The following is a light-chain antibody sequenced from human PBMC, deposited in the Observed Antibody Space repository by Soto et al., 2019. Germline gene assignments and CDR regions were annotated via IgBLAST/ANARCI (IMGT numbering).Light chain of an antibody. CDR2: AAS. V-gene: IGKV1-6*01. CDR3: QQADTFPIT. J-gene: IGKJ5*01. CDR1: QGIRND. Sequence: IQMTQSASSLSASVGYRVSITCRASQGIRNDLGWYQQKQGKAPKLLIYAASSLQSGVPSRFSGSGFGTDFNLTISSLQPEDSAIYYCQQADTFPITFGQGTRLEIK.